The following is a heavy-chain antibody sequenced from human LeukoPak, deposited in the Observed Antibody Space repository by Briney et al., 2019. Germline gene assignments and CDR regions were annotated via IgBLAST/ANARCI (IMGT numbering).Heavy chain of an antibody. D-gene: IGHD5-24*01. J-gene: IGHJ1*01. CDR3: ARERGPEEIEYFQH. CDR1: GYTFTSYG. V-gene: IGHV1-18*01. CDR2: ISAYNGNT. Sequence: GASVKVSCKASGYTFTSYGISWVRQAPGQGLEWMGWISAYNGNTNYAQKLQGRVTMTTDTSTSTAYMELRSLRSDDTAVYYCARERGPEEIEYFQHWGQGTLVTVSS.